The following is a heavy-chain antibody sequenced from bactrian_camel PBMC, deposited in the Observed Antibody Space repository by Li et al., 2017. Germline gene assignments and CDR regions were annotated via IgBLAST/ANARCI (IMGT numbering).Heavy chain of an antibody. Sequence: DVQLVESGGGLVQPGGSLRVSCATSRYTINRCAMGWYRQAPGKERELVSTVSSDGTITYADSVKGRFTISRDNVKNTLYLQMNSLKPEDTAMYYCAADASTHPQVVAGANCHGQGTQVTVS. D-gene: IGHD6*01. CDR1: RYTINRCA. CDR2: VSSDGTIT. J-gene: IGHJ4*01. V-gene: IGHV3S31*01.